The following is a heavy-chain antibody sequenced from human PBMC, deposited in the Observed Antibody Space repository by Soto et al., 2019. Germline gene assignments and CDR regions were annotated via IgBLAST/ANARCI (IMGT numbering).Heavy chain of an antibody. CDR2: IYYSGST. CDR1: GGSISSYY. D-gene: IGHD3-9*01. Sequence: SATLSLTCTVSGGSISSYYWSWIRQPPGKGLEWIGYIYYSGSTNYNPSLKSRVTISVDTSKNQFSLKLSSVTAADTAVYYCARHGGAYYDILTSYPSARMDVWGQGTTVT. V-gene: IGHV4-59*08. J-gene: IGHJ6*02. CDR3: ARHGGAYYDILTSYPSARMDV.